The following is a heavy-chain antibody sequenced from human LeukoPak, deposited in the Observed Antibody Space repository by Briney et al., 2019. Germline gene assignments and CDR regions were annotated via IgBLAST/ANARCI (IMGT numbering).Heavy chain of an antibody. CDR3: ARDYYDTADFDY. CDR1: GFTFSSYW. CDR2: INSDGSST. Sequence: GGSLRLSCAASGFTFSSYWMHWVRHAPGKGLVWVSRINSDGSSTSYADSVKGRFTVSRDNAKNTLYLQMNSLRAEDTAVYYCARDYYDTADFDYWGQGTLVTVSS. V-gene: IGHV3-74*01. D-gene: IGHD3-22*01. J-gene: IGHJ4*02.